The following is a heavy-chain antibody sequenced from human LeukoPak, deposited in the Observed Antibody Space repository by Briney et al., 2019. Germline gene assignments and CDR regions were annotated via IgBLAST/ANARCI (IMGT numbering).Heavy chain of an antibody. V-gene: IGHV3-30*02. CDR1: AFTFSNYG. CDR3: AKDRRRDDVLTGSFSD. Sequence: PGGSLRLSCATTAFTFSNYGMHWVRQAAGKGLEWVSFRRYDGRGQYYANSVKGRFTISRDNSKNTLYLQLNSLRAGDAALYFCAKDRRRDDVLTGSFSDWGQGTLVTVSS. D-gene: IGHD3-9*01. J-gene: IGHJ4*02. CDR2: RRYDGRGQ.